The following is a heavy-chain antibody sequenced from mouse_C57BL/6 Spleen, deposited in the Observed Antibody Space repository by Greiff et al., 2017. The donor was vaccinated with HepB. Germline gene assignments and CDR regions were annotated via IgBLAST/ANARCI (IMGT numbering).Heavy chain of an antibody. Sequence: QVHVKQSGPELVKPGASVKISCKASGYSFTSYYIHWVKQRPGQGLEWIGWIYPGSGNTKYNEKFKGKATLTADTSSSTAYMQLSSLTSEDSAVYYCAREDGSTYWYFDVWGTGTTVTVSS. CDR2: IYPGSGNT. CDR1: GYSFTSYY. V-gene: IGHV1-66*01. J-gene: IGHJ1*03. CDR3: AREDGSTYWYFDV. D-gene: IGHD1-1*01.